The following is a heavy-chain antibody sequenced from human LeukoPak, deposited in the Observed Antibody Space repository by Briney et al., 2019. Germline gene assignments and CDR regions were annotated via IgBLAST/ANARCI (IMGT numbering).Heavy chain of an antibody. CDR3: TRTDSATAIDH. J-gene: IGHJ4*02. CDR2: IYYSGNT. Sequence: SETLSLTCTVSGGSLSTYYWSWIRQPPGKGLEWIGYIYYSGNTNYNPSLRSRVIISLNTSKNQFSLKLSSVTAADTAVYYCTRTDSATAIDHWGQGTLVTVSS. V-gene: IGHV4-59*01. D-gene: IGHD2-21*02. CDR1: GGSLSTYY.